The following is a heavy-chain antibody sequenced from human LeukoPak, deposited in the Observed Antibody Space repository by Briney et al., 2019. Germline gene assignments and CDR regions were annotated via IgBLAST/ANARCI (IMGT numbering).Heavy chain of an antibody. CDR2: ISGSGGST. CDR3: AKGGLRYFDWLPRRRYYYYYMDV. D-gene: IGHD3-9*01. CDR1: GFTFSSYA. Sequence: GGSLRLSCAASGFTFSSYAMSWVRQAPGKGLEWVSAISGSGGSTYYADSVKGRFTISRDNSKNTLYLQMNSLRAEDTAVYYCAKGGLRYFDWLPRRRYYYYYMDVWGKGTTVTVSS. J-gene: IGHJ6*03. V-gene: IGHV3-23*01.